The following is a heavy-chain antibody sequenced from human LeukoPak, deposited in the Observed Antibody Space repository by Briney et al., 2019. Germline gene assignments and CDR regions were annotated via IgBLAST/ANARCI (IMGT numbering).Heavy chain of an antibody. CDR2: INHSRST. D-gene: IGHD3-22*01. J-gene: IGHJ4*02. V-gene: IGHV4-34*01. CDR1: GGSFSGYY. Sequence: PSETLSLTCAVYGGSFSGYYWSWIRQPPGKGLEWIGEINHSRSTNYNPSLKSRVTISVDTSKNQFSLKLSSVTAADTAVYYCARRPYYYDSSGYYYVDYWGQGTLVTVSS. CDR3: ARRPYYYDSSGYYYVDY.